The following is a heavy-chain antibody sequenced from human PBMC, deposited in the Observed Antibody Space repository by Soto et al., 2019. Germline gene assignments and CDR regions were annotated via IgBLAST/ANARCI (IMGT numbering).Heavy chain of an antibody. J-gene: IGHJ3*02. V-gene: IGHV4-31*03. CDR1: GGSISSGGYY. D-gene: IGHD3-9*01. Sequence: SETLSLTCTVSGGSISSGGYYWSWIRQHPGKGLEWIGYIYYSGSTYYNPSLKSRVTISVDTSKNQFSLKLSSVTAADTAVYYCARILWNYDILTGYRNAFDIWGQGTMVTVSS. CDR3: ARILWNYDILTGYRNAFDI. CDR2: IYYSGST.